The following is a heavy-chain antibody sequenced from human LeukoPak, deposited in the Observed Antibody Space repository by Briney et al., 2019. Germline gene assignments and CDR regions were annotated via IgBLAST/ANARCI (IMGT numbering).Heavy chain of an antibody. D-gene: IGHD3-22*01. J-gene: IGHJ4*02. CDR1: GITLSNYG. CDR3: AKRGVVIRVILVGFHKEAYYFDS. Sequence: PGGSLRLSCAVSGITLSNYGMSWVRQAPGKGLEWVAGISGSGGDTNYADSVKGRFTISRDNSKNTLYLQMNRLRAEDTAVYFCAKRGVVIRVILVGFHKEAYYFDSWGQGAQVAVSS. CDR2: ISGSGGDT. V-gene: IGHV3-23*01.